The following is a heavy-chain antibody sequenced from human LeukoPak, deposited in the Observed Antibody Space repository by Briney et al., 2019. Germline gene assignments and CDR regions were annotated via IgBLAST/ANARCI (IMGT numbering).Heavy chain of an antibody. CDR2: ISGSGGST. Sequence: PGGSLRLSCAASGFTFSSYAMSWVRQAPGKGLEWVSAISGSGGSTYYADSVKGRITISRDNSKNTLYLQMNSLRAEDTAVYYCAKGMAAYSSSPEYWYFDLWGRGTLVTVSS. V-gene: IGHV3-23*01. D-gene: IGHD6-6*01. CDR1: GFTFSSYA. J-gene: IGHJ2*01. CDR3: AKGMAAYSSSPEYWYFDL.